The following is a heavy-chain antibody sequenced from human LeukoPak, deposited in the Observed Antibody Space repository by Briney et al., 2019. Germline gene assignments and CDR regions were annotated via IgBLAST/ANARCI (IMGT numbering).Heavy chain of an antibody. CDR1: GFTFGIYA. CDR3: ARLDASGLDY. CDR2: IGPSGSNI. Sequence: GGSLRLSCAASGFTFGIYAMNWVRQAPGKGLEWVSYIGPSGSNIYYADSVKGRFTISRDNAKDSLYLQMNSLRADDTAVYYCARLDASGLDYWGQGTLVTVSS. D-gene: IGHD6-19*01. V-gene: IGHV3-48*01. J-gene: IGHJ4*02.